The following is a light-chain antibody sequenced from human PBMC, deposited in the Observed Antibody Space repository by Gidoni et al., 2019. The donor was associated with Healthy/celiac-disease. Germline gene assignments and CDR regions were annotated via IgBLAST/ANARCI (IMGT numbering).Light chain of an antibody. CDR1: QSVSSY. CDR2: DAS. Sequence: EIVLIQSPATLSLSPGERATLSCRASQSVSSYLAWYQQKPGQAPRLLIYDASNRATGIPARFSGSGSGTDFTLTISSLEPGDFAVYYCQQRSNWPLTFGGGTKVEIK. CDR3: QQRSNWPLT. J-gene: IGKJ4*01. V-gene: IGKV3-11*01.